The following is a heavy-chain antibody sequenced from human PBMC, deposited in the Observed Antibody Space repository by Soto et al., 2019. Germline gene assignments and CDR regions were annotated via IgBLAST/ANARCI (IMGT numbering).Heavy chain of an antibody. CDR2: IYYSGST. CDR3: ARGAALGWFDP. V-gene: IGHV4-30-4*01. CDR1: GGSINSGDYY. Sequence: PSETLSLTCTVSGGSINSGDYYWSWIRQPPGKGLEWIGYIYYSGSTYYNPSLKSRVTISVDTSKNQFSLKLSSVTAADTAVYYCARGAALGWFDPWGQGTLVTVSS. J-gene: IGHJ5*02.